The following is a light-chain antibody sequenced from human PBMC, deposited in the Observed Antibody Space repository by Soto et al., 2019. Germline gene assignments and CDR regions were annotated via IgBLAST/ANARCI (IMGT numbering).Light chain of an antibody. V-gene: IGKV3-15*01. J-gene: IGKJ1*01. CDR2: GAS. Sequence: EIVMTQSPATLSVSPGERATLSCRASQSVSSNLAWYQQKPGQAPRLLIYGASTRATGIPARFSGSGSGTEFTLTISSLQSEDFAVYYCQQYGSSGTFGQGTKAEIK. CDR3: QQYGSSGT. CDR1: QSVSSN.